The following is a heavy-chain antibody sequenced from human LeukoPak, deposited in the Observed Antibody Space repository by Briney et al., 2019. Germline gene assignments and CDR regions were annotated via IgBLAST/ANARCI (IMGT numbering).Heavy chain of an antibody. CDR3: ARDRGWFDP. Sequence: GGSLRLSCAASRLIVSANYMAWVRQAPGKGLEWVSVIYSGGNTYYADSVKGRFTISRDNSKNTLYLQMDSLRAEDTAVYYCARDRGWFDPWGLGTLVTVSS. CDR1: RLIVSANY. V-gene: IGHV3-66*01. J-gene: IGHJ5*02. CDR2: IYSGGNT.